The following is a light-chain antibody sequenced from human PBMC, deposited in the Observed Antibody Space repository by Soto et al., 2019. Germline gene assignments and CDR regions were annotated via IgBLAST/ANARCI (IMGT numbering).Light chain of an antibody. V-gene: IGKV1-9*01. CDR3: QQVKSYPIT. CDR2: AAS. Sequence: GDRVTITCLASQGISSFLVWYQQKPGKAPKVLIYAASTLQSGVPSRFSGSGSGTEFTLTVSSLQPEDFATYYCQQVKSYPITFGQGTRLEI. J-gene: IGKJ5*01. CDR1: QGISSF.